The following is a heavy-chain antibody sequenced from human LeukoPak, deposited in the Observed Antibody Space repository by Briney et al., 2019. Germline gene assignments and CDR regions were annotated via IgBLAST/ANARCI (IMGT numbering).Heavy chain of an antibody. D-gene: IGHD1-14*01. Sequence: ASETLSLTCTVSGGSISSDYWSWIRQSPGKGLEWIACMYYSGSTNYNPSLKSRVTISVDTSKNQFSLKLSSVTAADTAVYYCARDNRSLGGHYYYYGMDVWGQGTTVTVSS. J-gene: IGHJ6*02. CDR3: ARDNRSLGGHYYYYGMDV. V-gene: IGHV4-59*01. CDR2: MYYSGST. CDR1: GGSISSDY.